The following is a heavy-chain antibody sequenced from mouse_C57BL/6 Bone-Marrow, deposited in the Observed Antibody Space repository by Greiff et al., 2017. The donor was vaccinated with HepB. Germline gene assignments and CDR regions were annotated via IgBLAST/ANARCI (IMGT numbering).Heavy chain of an antibody. CDR2: INYDGSST. CDR1: GFTFSDYY. J-gene: IGHJ1*03. Sequence: EVQLVESEGGLVQPGSSMKLSCTASGFTFSDYYMAWVRQVPEKGLEWVANINYDGSSTYYLDSLKSRFIISRDNAKNILYLQMSSLKSEDTATYYCAREPCYYGSSYWYFDVWAQGPRSPSPQ. CDR3: AREPCYYGSSYWYFDV. D-gene: IGHD1-1*01. V-gene: IGHV5-16*01.